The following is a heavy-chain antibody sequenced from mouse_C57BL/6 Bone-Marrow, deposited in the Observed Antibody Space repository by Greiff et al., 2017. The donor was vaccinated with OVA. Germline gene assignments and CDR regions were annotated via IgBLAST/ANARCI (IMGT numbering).Heavy chain of an antibody. J-gene: IGHJ1*03. CDR1: GFTFSSYA. V-gene: IGHV5-4*03. CDR2: ISDGGSST. Sequence: DVKLVESGGGLVKPGGSLKLSCAASGFTFSSYAMSWVRQTPETRLEWVATISDGGSSTYYPDNVKGRFTISRDNAKNNRDLQMSHLKAEDTAMYYYARALTGSYGYFDVWGTGTTVTVAS. D-gene: IGHD4-1*01. CDR3: ARALTGSYGYFDV.